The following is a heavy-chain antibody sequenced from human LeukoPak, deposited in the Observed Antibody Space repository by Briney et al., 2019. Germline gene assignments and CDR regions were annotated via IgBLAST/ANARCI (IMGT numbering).Heavy chain of an antibody. Sequence: SGGSLRLSCAASGFTFSTYWMGWVRQAPGKGLEWVAKIKPDGSEKDHVDSVKGRFTISRDNAKNSLYLQLNSLRAEDTAVYYCARSRLYFDYWGQGTLVTVSS. CDR2: IKPDGSEK. CDR1: GFTFSTYW. V-gene: IGHV3-7*01. CDR3: ARSRLYFDY. J-gene: IGHJ4*02.